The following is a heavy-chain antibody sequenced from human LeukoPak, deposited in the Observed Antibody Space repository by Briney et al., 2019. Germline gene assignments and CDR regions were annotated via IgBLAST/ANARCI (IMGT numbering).Heavy chain of an antibody. D-gene: IGHD3-10*01. CDR1: GFTFSSYS. V-gene: IGHV3-48*04. J-gene: IGHJ4*02. CDR2: ISSSSSTI. CDR3: ASKLSGPDDSGGY. Sequence: GGSLRLSCAASGFTFSSYSMNWVRQAPGKGLEWVSYISSSSSTIYYADSVKGRFTISRDNAKNSLYLQMNSLRAEDTAVYYCASKLSGPDDSGGYWGQGTLVTVSS.